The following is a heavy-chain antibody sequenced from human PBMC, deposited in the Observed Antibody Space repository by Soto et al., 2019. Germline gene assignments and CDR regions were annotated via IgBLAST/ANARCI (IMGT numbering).Heavy chain of an antibody. D-gene: IGHD7-27*01. J-gene: IGHJ3*01. CDR1: GFIFSSYG. CDR3: AKRLGNDVFDV. CDR2: ISSGGSEE. V-gene: IGHV3-30*18. Sequence: QVRLVESGGGEVQPGGSLRLSCTASGFIFSSYGMHWVRQAPGKGPVWVAFISSGGSEEYYTDSVKGRFSISRDASKNKLYLQMNSLRVEDTAVYYCAKRLGNDVFDVWGQGTMVTVSS.